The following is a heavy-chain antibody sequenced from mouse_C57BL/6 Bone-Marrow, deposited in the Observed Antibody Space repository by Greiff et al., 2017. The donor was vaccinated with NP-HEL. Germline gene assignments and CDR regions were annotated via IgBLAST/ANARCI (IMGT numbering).Heavy chain of an antibody. CDR1: GFSLTSYG. CDR2: IWSGGST. CDR3: ARNSPSYYGSSYGFAY. J-gene: IGHJ3*01. Sequence: VHLVESGPGLVQPSQSLSITCTVSGFSLTSYGVHWVRQSPGKGLEWLGVIWSGGSTDYNAAFISRLSISKDNSKSQVFFKMNSLQADDTAIYYCARNSPSYYGSSYGFAYWGQGTLVTVSA. V-gene: IGHV2-2*01. D-gene: IGHD1-1*01.